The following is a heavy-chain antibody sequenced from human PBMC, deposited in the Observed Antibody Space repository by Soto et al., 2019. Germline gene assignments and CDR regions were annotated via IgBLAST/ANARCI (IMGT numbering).Heavy chain of an antibody. CDR1: GFTFDDYT. CDR2: ISWDGGST. D-gene: IGHD2-2*01. V-gene: IGHV3-43*01. J-gene: IGHJ6*02. Sequence: PGGSLRLSCAASGFTFDDYTMHWVRQAPGKGLEWVSLISWDGGSTYYADSVKGRFTISRDNSKNSLYLQMNSLRTEDTALYYCAKDSTPCSSTSCSYYGMDVWGQGTTVTVSS. CDR3: AKDSTPCSSTSCSYYGMDV.